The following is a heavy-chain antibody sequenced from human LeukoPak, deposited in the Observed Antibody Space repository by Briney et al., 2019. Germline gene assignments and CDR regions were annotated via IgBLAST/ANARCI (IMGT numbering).Heavy chain of an antibody. V-gene: IGHV3-30-3*01. CDR3: ARDGDFYDFWSGPSIPFDY. J-gene: IGHJ4*02. D-gene: IGHD3-3*01. Sequence: GRSLRLSCAASGFTFSSYAMHWVRQAPGKGLEWVAVISYDGSNKYYADSVKGRFTISRDNSKNTLYLQMNSLRAEDTAVYYCARDGDFYDFWSGPSIPFDYWGQGTLVTVSS. CDR1: GFTFSSYA. CDR2: ISYDGSNK.